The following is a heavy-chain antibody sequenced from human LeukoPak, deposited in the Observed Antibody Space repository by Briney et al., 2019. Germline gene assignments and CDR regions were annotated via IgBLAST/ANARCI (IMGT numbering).Heavy chain of an antibody. Sequence: GGSLRLSCVASGFTFGKYWMSWVRQAPGKGLEWVANINQDGSEKNYVDSVKGRFTVSRDDAEKALYLQMNILRAEDTAVYYCYYEGLWGQGTLVTVSS. CDR1: GFTFGKYW. J-gene: IGHJ4*02. CDR2: INQDGSEK. D-gene: IGHD3-16*01. CDR3: YYEGL. V-gene: IGHV3-7*03.